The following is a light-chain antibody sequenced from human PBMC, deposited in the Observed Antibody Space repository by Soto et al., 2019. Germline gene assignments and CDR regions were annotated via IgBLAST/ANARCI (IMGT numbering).Light chain of an antibody. Sequence: QSAMTQPASVSGSPGQSITISCTGTSSDVGGYNYVSWYQQRPGKAPKLMIYDVSNRPSGVSNPFSRSKSGNTATRTISGLQAEDEADYYCSSYPSRGTFGVFGGGTKLTDL. CDR1: SSDVGGYNY. J-gene: IGLJ3*02. V-gene: IGLV2-14*01. CDR3: SSYPSRGTFGV. CDR2: DVS.